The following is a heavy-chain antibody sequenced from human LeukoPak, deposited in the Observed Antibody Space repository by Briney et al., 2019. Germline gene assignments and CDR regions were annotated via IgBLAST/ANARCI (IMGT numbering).Heavy chain of an antibody. CDR3: ARDHLEMATSHFDY. D-gene: IGHD5-24*01. Sequence: PGRSLRLSCAASGFIFSSYAMHWVRQAPGKGLEWVAVISYDGSNKYYADSVEARFTISRDNSKNTLYLQMNSLRAEDTAVYYCARDHLEMATSHFDYWGQGTLVTVSS. CDR1: GFIFSSYA. J-gene: IGHJ4*02. CDR2: ISYDGSNK. V-gene: IGHV3-30-3*01.